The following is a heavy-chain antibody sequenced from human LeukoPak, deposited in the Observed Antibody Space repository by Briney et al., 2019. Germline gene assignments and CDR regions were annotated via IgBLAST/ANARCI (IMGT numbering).Heavy chain of an antibody. CDR2: IASDGSST. J-gene: IGHJ4*02. Sequence: PGESLRLSCAASGFTFSSYWMNWVRQAPGKGLVWVSRIASDGSSTTYADSVKGRFSISRDNAKNTLYLQMNSLRVEDTAVYYCARGRPHGNDYWGQGTLVTVSS. CDR3: ARGRPHGNDY. CDR1: GFTFSSYW. D-gene: IGHD4-23*01. V-gene: IGHV3-74*01.